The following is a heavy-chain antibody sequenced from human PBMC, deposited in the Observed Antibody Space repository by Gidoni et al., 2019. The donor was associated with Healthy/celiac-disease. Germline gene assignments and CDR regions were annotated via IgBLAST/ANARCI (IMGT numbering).Heavy chain of an antibody. CDR3: ARDSGCSSTSCYPKYYYYMDV. J-gene: IGHJ6*03. CDR2: INPNSGGT. D-gene: IGHD2-2*01. CDR1: GYTFTGYY. Sequence: QVQLVQSGAEVKKPGAAVKVSCKAYGYTFTGYYLHWVRQAPGQGLEWMGWINPNSGGTNYAQKFQGRVTMTRDTSISTAYMELSRLRSDDTAVYYCARDSGCSSTSCYPKYYYYMDVWGKGTTVTVSS. V-gene: IGHV1-2*02.